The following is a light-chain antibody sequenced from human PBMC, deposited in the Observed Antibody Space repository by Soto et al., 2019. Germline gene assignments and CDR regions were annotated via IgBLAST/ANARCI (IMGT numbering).Light chain of an antibody. CDR3: SSYTSSSTSRV. V-gene: IGLV2-14*01. J-gene: IGLJ2*01. CDR2: DVS. Sequence: QSVLTQPASVSGSPGQSITISCTGTSSDVGGYNYVSWYQQHPGKAPKLMIYDVSNRPSGVSNRFSGSKSGNTASLTISGLQAEDEADYYCSSYTSSSTSRVFGGGTMVTVL. CDR1: SSDVGGYNY.